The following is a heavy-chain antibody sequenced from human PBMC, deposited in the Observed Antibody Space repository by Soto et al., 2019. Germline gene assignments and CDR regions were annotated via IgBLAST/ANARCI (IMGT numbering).Heavy chain of an antibody. CDR3: ARDQPGYSYGYGLGY. J-gene: IGHJ4*02. D-gene: IGHD5-18*01. CDR1: GFTFSSYS. V-gene: IGHV3-21*01. CDR2: ISSSSSYL. Sequence: EVQLVESGGGLVKPGGSLRLSCAASGFTFSSYSMNWVRQAPGKGLEWVSSISSSSSYLYYADSVKGRFTISGDNAKNSLYLQRNSLSAEDTAVYYCARDQPGYSYGYGLGYWGQGTLVTVSS.